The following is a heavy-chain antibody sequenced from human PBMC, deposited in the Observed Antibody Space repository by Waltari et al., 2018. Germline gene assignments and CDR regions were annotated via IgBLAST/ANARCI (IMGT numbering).Heavy chain of an antibody. CDR3: ARVGGYYYYYMDV. Sequence: EVQLVESGGGLVQPGGSLRLSCVASGFSFGSYEMIWVRQAPGKGLEWVSYMTTSDRSIYYADSVKGRFTISRDNAKNSLYLQMNSLRAEDTAVYYCARVGGYYYYYMDVWGKGTTVTVSS. J-gene: IGHJ6*03. D-gene: IGHD3-16*01. CDR2: MTTSDRSI. CDR1: GFSFGSYE. V-gene: IGHV3-48*03.